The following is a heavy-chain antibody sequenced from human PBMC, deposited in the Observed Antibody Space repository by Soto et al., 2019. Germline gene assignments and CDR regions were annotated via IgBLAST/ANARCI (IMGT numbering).Heavy chain of an antibody. CDR2: ISSSSSYI. Sequence: EVQLVESGGGLVKPGGSLRLSCAASGFTFSSYSMNWVRQAPGKGLEWVSSISSSSSYIYYADSVKGRFTISRDKAKNSLYLQMNSLRGEDPAVYYCASGYYYGSGRGDENWFDPWGQGTLVTVSS. V-gene: IGHV3-21*01. CDR1: GFTFSSYS. CDR3: ASGYYYGSGRGDENWFDP. J-gene: IGHJ5*02. D-gene: IGHD3-10*01.